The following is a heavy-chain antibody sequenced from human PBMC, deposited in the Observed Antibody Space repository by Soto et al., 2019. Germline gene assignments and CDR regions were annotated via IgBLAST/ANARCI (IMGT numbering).Heavy chain of an antibody. CDR2: INPATGAA. J-gene: IGHJ3*02. V-gene: IGHV1-2*02. Sequence: QLHLVQSGAVVKKPGASVTVSCSASGYPVTAYYMHSVRQAPGRGLEWMGGINPATGAAKYTQTFQGRVTMTRDTSTSTVFMELSGLTSGDTAVFYCARGGGVGVAGSAAFDMWGQGTLVTVSS. CDR3: ARGGGVGVAGSAAFDM. D-gene: IGHD3-3*01. CDR1: GYPVTAYY.